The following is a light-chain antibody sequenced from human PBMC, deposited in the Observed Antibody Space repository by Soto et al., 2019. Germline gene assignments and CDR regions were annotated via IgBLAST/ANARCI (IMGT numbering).Light chain of an antibody. Sequence: EIVMTQSPATLSMSPGERATLSCRASQSISSNLAWYQQKPGQAPRLLSYGASTRATGIPARFSGSGSGTDFTLTISSLQSEDFAIYYCQQYNNWPPLYTFGQGTKLENK. CDR3: QQYNNWPPLYT. CDR1: QSISSN. V-gene: IGKV3-15*01. CDR2: GAS. J-gene: IGKJ2*01.